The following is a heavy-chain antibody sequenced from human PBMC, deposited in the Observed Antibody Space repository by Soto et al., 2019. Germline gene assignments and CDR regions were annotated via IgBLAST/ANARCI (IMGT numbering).Heavy chain of an antibody. CDR3: QYYYDSSGVPRFDY. CDR2: IKSEIDGGTA. V-gene: IGHV3-15*01. Sequence: EVQLVESGGGLVKPGGSLRLSCAASGFTFREAWMSWVRQAPGKGLEWVGRIKSEIDGGTADYAAPVKGRFSISRDDSRNTLYLEMNSLQTEDTAVYYCQYYYDSSGVPRFDYWGQGPLVTVSS. CDR1: GFTFREAW. D-gene: IGHD3-22*01. J-gene: IGHJ4*02.